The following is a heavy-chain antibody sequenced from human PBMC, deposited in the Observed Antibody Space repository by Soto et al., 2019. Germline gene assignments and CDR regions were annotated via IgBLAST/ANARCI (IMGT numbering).Heavy chain of an antibody. CDR3: ARHSFLDYDSSGHAHDDYYYGMDV. V-gene: IGHV5-51*01. CDR2: IYPGDSDT. J-gene: IGHJ6*02. Sequence: PGESLKISCKVSGYSFTSYWIGWVRQMPGKGLEWMGIIYPGDSDTRYSPSFQGQVTISADKSISTAYLQWSSLKASDTAMYYCARHSFLDYDSSGHAHDDYYYGMDVWGQGTTVTVSS. CDR1: GYSFTSYW. D-gene: IGHD3-22*01.